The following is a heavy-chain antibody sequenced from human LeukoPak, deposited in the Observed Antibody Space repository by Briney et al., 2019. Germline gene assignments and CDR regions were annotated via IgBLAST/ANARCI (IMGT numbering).Heavy chain of an antibody. CDR3: ARHGKSGYTSGADHFDY. D-gene: IGHD5-18*01. CDR1: GGSISSYY. Sequence: SETLSLTCTVSGGSISSYYWSWIRQPPGKGLEWIGYSHYSGSSDYNPSLKSRVTISVDTSKNQFSLKVSSVTAADTAVYHCARHGKSGYTSGADHFDYWGQGTLVTVSS. J-gene: IGHJ4*02. V-gene: IGHV4-59*08. CDR2: SHYSGSS.